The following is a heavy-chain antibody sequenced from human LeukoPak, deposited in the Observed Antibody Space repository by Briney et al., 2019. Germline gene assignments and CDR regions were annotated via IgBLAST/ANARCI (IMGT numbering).Heavy chain of an antibody. D-gene: IGHD3-10*01. CDR2: IYPGDSDT. J-gene: IGHJ4*02. CDR3: ARFFGSGTYYQFDY. Sequence: GGSLKISCKGSGYIFTSYWIVWVRQMPGKGLECMGIIYPGDSDTRYSPSFQGQVTISADKSISTAYLQWSSLKASDTAMYYCARFFGSGTYYQFDYWGQGTLVTVSS. CDR1: GYIFTSYW. V-gene: IGHV5-51*01.